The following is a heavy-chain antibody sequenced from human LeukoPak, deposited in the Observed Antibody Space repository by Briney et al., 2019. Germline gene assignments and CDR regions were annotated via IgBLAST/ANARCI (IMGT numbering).Heavy chain of an antibody. CDR3: VRLGTTTR. D-gene: IGHD1-26*01. V-gene: IGHV4-39*07. CDR1: GGSISSSNYY. Sequence: SDTLSLTCSVSGGSISSSNYYWGWIRLPPGKGLEWIGSIYYSGSTYYNPSLKSRVTMSVDTSKDQFSLKLTSVTAADTAVYHCVRLGTTTRWGQGTLVTVSS. CDR2: IYYSGST. J-gene: IGHJ4*02.